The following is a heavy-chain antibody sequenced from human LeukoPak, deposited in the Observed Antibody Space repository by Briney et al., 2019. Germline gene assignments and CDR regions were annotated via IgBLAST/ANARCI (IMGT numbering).Heavy chain of an antibody. CDR1: GGSISSGSYY. Sequence: SQTLSLTCTVSGGSISSGSYYWSWIRQPAGKGLEWIGRIYTSGSTNYNPSLKSRVTISVDTSKNQFPLKLSSVTAADTAVYYCARRTDFGVVDAFDIWGQGTMVTVSS. CDR2: IYTSGST. CDR3: ARRTDFGVVDAFDI. V-gene: IGHV4-61*02. D-gene: IGHD3-3*01. J-gene: IGHJ3*02.